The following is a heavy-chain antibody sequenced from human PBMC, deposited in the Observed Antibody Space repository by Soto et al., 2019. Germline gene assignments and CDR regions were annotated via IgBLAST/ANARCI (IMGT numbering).Heavy chain of an antibody. Sequence: LSLTCTVSGGSISISSYYWGWVRQPPGKGLEWIGSIYSGGSSYYNPSLKSRVTISVDTSKKQFSPKLSSVTAADTAVYFCARHGNDILTSPFDYWGQGTLVTVSS. D-gene: IGHD3-9*01. CDR3: ARHGNDILTSPFDY. CDR2: IYSGGSS. CDR1: GGSISISSYY. J-gene: IGHJ4*01. V-gene: IGHV4-39*01.